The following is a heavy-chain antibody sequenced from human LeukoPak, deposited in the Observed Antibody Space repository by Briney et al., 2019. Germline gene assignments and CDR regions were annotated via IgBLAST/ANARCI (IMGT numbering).Heavy chain of an antibody. CDR2: ISGSGGST. J-gene: IGHJ3*02. D-gene: IGHD3-22*01. CDR3: AKSWYYYDSSGFPRDAFDI. V-gene: IGHV3-23*01. Sequence: GGSLRLSCAASGFTFSSYGMSWVRQAPGKGLEWVSAISGSGGSTYYADSVKGRFTISRDNSKNTLYLQMNSLRAEDTAVYYCAKSWYYYDSSGFPRDAFDIWGQGTMVTVSS. CDR1: GFTFSSYG.